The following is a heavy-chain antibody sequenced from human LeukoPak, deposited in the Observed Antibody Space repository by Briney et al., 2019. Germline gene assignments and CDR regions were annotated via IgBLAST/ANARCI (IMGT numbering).Heavy chain of an antibody. CDR1: GFTFSSYE. D-gene: IGHD3-9*01. Sequence: PGGSRRLSCAASGFTFSSYEMNWVRQAPGKGLEWVSYISSSGSTIYYADSVKGRFTISRDNAKNSLYLQMNSLRAEDTAVYYCARAFGNYDILTGYYNPPHFDYWGQGTLVTVSS. J-gene: IGHJ4*02. V-gene: IGHV3-48*03. CDR3: ARAFGNYDILTGYYNPPHFDY. CDR2: ISSSGSTI.